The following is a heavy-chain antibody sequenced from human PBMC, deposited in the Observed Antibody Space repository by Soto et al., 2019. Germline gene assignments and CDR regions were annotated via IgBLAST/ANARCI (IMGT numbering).Heavy chain of an antibody. CDR3: AKHQDGATYDSVS. CDR2: IVVGSGNT. D-gene: IGHD1-26*01. CDR1: TFTFTSSA. J-gene: IGHJ4*02. V-gene: IGHV1-58*01. Sequence: QMQLVQSGPEVKKPGTSVKVSCKASTFTFTSSAVQWVRQARGQRLEWIGWIVVGSGNTKYAQNFQERVTITSDMSSGTAYLELSSLRSGGKAACECAKHQDGATYDSVSWGQGTLHNVCS.